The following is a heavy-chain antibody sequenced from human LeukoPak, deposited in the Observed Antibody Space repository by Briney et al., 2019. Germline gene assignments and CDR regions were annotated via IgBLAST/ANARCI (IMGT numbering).Heavy chain of an antibody. CDR2: IGISGNI. Sequence: GGPLRLSCAASGFPFSSFSMNWVRQAPGKGLEWVSYIGISGNIYYADSAKSRCTISRDNAKNLLYLQMDSLRAEDTAVYYCVRDRAYAFDIWGEGTMVTVSS. V-gene: IGHV3-48*01. CDR3: VRDRAYAFDI. CDR1: GFPFSSFS. J-gene: IGHJ3*02.